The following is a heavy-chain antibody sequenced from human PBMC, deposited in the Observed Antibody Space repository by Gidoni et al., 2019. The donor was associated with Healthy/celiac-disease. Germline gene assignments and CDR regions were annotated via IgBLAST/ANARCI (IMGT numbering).Heavy chain of an antibody. J-gene: IGHJ3*02. V-gene: IGHV5-51*01. CDR2: IYPGDSDT. CDR3: ASRFGEEGEDAFDI. Sequence: EVQLVQSGAEVNKHGESLTISCKGSGYSFTSYWIGWVRQMPWKGLEWLGIIYPGDSDTRYSPSFQGQVTISADKSISTAYLQWSSLKASDTAMYYCASRFGEEGEDAFDIWGQGTMVTVSS. CDR1: GYSFTSYW. D-gene: IGHD3-10*01.